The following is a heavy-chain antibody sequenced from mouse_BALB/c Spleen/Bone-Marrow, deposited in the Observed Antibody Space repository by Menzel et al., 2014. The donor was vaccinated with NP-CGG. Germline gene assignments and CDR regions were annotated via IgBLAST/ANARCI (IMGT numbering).Heavy chain of an antibody. D-gene: IGHD2-1*01. Sequence: VQLQQSGAELMKPEASVKISCKAIGYTFSNSWIEWVKLRPGHGLEWIGKILPGNNTSHYNMKFKGKATFTAKTSSNTAYMQLNIRTSEYAAVDDYTRVLYYGNYDSFAYWGQGTLVTVSA. CDR2: ILPGNNTS. J-gene: IGHJ3*01. V-gene: IGHV1-9*01. CDR3: TRVLYYGNYDSFAY. CDR1: GYTFSNSW.